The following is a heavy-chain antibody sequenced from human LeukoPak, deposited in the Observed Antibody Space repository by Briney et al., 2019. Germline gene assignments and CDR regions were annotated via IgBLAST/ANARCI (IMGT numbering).Heavy chain of an antibody. CDR3: ARDPSRYCSSTSCYDWFDP. J-gene: IGHJ5*02. V-gene: IGHV4-39*07. CDR1: GGSISSSSYY. Sequence: PSETLSLTCTVSGGSISSSSYYWGWIRQPPGKGLEWIGSIYYSGSTYYNPSLKSRVTIPVDTSKNQFSLKLSSVTAADTAVYYCARDPSRYCSSTSCYDWFDPWGQGTLVTVSS. CDR2: IYYSGST. D-gene: IGHD2-2*01.